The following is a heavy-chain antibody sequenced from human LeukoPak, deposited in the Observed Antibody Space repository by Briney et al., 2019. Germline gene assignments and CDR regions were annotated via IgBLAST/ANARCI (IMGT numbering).Heavy chain of an antibody. J-gene: IGHJ4*02. V-gene: IGHV1-46*01. CDR3: ASDIYYDSSDYPSFPY. CDR1: GYTFTSYY. D-gene: IGHD3-22*01. Sequence: ASVKVSCKASGYTFTSYYMQWVPQAPGQGLEWMGLINPSGGRKSYAQKFQGRVTMTREKSTSTVYMEVSSLRSEGTAVYYCASDIYYDSSDYPSFPYSGQRHLVTVSS. CDR2: INPSGGRK.